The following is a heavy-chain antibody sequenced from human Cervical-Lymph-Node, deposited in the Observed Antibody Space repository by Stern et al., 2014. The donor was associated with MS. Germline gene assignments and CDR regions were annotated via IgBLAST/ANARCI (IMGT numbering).Heavy chain of an antibody. D-gene: IGHD2-15*01. CDR1: GGTFSSYA. Sequence: VHLVESGAEVKKPGSSVKVSCKASGGTFSSYAISWVRQAPGQGLEWMGGIIPIFGTANYAQKFQGRVTITADESTSTAYMELSSLRSEDTAVYYCASGRYCSGGSCYYWFDPWGQGTLVTVSS. V-gene: IGHV1-69*01. CDR3: ASGRYCSGGSCYYWFDP. J-gene: IGHJ5*02. CDR2: IIPIFGTA.